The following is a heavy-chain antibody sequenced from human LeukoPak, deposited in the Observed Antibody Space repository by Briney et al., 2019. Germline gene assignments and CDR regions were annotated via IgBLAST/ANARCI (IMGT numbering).Heavy chain of an antibody. CDR3: ARDRKYYYDSSGYSRRYNWFDP. Sequence: ASVKVSCKASGYTFTSYDINWVRQATGQGLEWMGWMNPNSGNTGYAQKFQGRVTMTRDTSISTAYLELTTLRPDDTAVYYCARDRKYYYDSSGYSRRYNWFDPWGQGTLVTVSS. CDR1: GYTFTSYD. J-gene: IGHJ5*02. CDR2: MNPNSGNT. V-gene: IGHV1-8*01. D-gene: IGHD3-22*01.